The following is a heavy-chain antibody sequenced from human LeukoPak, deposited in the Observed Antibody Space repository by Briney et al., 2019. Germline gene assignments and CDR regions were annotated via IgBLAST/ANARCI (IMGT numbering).Heavy chain of an antibody. V-gene: IGHV4-59*08. CDR2: IHYSGTT. CDR1: GGSISSSY. J-gene: IGHJ3*02. CDR3: ARHFRETRYFDWLTQDAFDI. Sequence: KASETLSLTCTVSGGSISSSYWSWIRQPPGKGLEWIGYIHYSGTTSYNSSLKSRVTISLDTSKNQFSLKLSSVTAADTAVYYCARHFRETRYFDWLTQDAFDIWGQGTMVTVSS. D-gene: IGHD3-9*01.